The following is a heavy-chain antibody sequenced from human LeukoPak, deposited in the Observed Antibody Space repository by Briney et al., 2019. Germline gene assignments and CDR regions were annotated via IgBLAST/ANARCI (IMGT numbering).Heavy chain of an antibody. D-gene: IGHD6-13*01. Sequence: SGGSLRLSCGASGFIFSDHYMNWVRQAPGKGLEWVSYISDTGSKTNYAESVKGRFTISRDNAKNSLSLHMNSLRAEDTAVYYCAAAAGYRFDIWGQGTMVTVSS. V-gene: IGHV3-11*03. CDR2: ISDTGSKT. J-gene: IGHJ3*02. CDR3: AAAAGYRFDI. CDR1: GFIFSDHY.